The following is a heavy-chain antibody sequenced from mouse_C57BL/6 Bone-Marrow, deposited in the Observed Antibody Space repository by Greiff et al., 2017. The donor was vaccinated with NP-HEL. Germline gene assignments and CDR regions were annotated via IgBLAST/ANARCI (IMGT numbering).Heavy chain of an antibody. V-gene: IGHV1-4*01. CDR2: INPSSGYT. D-gene: IGHD1-1*01. Sequence: QVQLQQSGAELARPGASVKMSCKASGYTFTSYTMHWVKQRPGQGLEWIGYINPSSGYTKYNQKFKDKATLTADKSSSTAYMQLSSLTSEDSAVYYCARLLLLLRNYCAMDYWGQGTSVTVSS. CDR1: GYTFTSYT. CDR3: ARLLLLLRNYCAMDY. J-gene: IGHJ4*01.